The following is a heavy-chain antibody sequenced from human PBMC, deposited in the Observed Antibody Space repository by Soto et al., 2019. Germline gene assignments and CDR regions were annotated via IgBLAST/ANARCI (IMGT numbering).Heavy chain of an antibody. CDR1: AYSFTSYC. V-gene: IGHV5-51*01. D-gene: IGHD2-15*01. J-gene: IGHJ3*01. CDR3: VRPTSSNRFVEAAFDV. Sequence: PGESLKISCNGSAYSFTSYCIGWVRQMPGKGLELMGIIYPADSDTRYSPSFQGQATISSDKSINTAHLHCSSLTSSDTARYYCVRPTSSNRFVEAAFDVWGQGTMVNVSS. CDR2: IYPADSDT.